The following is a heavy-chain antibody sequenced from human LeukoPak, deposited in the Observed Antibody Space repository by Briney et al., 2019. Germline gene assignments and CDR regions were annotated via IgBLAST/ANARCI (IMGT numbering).Heavy chain of an antibody. V-gene: IGHV3-48*03. D-gene: IGHD1-14*01. CDR3: ARRKYFDY. J-gene: IGHJ4*02. CDR1: GFTFTGYE. CDR2: ISSSGSTI. Sequence: PGGSPRLSCAASGFTFTGYEMNWVRQAPGKGLEWVSYISSSGSTIHYADSVKGRFTVSRDNAKNSLYLQMNSLRAEDTAVYYCARRKYFDYWGQGTLVTVSS.